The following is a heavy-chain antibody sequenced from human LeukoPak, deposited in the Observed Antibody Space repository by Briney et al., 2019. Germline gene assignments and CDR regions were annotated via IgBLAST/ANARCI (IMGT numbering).Heavy chain of an antibody. J-gene: IGHJ3*02. CDR1: GYTFTGYY. CDR3: AKSAGYSSGWPYESFDI. Sequence: ASVKVTCKASGYTFTGYYMHWVRQAPGQGLEWMGWINPKTGGTNYAQKLQGRVTMTRDTSISTAYMDLSRLRYDDTAVYYCAKSAGYSSGWPYESFDIWGQGTMVSVSS. CDR2: INPKTGGT. V-gene: IGHV1-2*02. D-gene: IGHD6-19*01.